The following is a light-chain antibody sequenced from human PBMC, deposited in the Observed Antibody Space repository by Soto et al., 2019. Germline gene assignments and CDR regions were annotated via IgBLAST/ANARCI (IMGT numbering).Light chain of an antibody. V-gene: IGKV1-16*02. Sequence: DIQMTQSPSSLSASVGDRVTITCRASQGTSNYLAWFQQKAGTAPKSLIYGASSLQSGVPSKFSGSGSGTDFTLTISSLQPEDFATYFCQQYNSYPPETFGQGTKLEIK. J-gene: IGKJ2*01. CDR1: QGTSNY. CDR3: QQYNSYPPET. CDR2: GAS.